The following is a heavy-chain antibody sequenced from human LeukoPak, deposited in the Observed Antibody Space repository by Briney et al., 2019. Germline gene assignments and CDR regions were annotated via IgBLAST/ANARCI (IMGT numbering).Heavy chain of an antibody. Sequence: PGGSLRLSCAASGFTFSSYAMSWVRQAPGKGLEWVSAISGSGGSTYYADSVKGRFTISRDNAKNSLYLQMNSLRAEDTAVYYCASTDYGGDWFDPWGQGTLVTVSS. CDR3: ASTDYGGDWFDP. CDR1: GFTFSSYA. J-gene: IGHJ5*02. D-gene: IGHD4-23*01. CDR2: ISGSGGST. V-gene: IGHV3-23*01.